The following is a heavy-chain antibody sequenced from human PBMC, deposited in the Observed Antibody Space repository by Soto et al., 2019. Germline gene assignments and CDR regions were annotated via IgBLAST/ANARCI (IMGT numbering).Heavy chain of an antibody. Sequence: GGSLRLSCAASGFTFSTYTMSWVRQAPGKGLEWVSGIGGSGYSSYYADSVKGRFTISRDNLKNTLYLQMNSLRAEDTAVYYCAKESSSAWRPNFDYWGQGAPVTVSS. J-gene: IGHJ4*02. CDR1: GFTFSTYT. CDR2: IGGSGYSS. V-gene: IGHV3-23*01. CDR3: AKESSSAWRPNFDY. D-gene: IGHD6-19*01.